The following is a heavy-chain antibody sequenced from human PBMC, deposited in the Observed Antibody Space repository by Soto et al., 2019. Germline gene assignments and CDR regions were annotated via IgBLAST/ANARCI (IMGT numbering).Heavy chain of an antibody. J-gene: IGHJ6*02. CDR2: IYYSGST. V-gene: IGHV4-61*05. CDR1: GGSISSSSYY. Sequence: SETLSLTCTVSGGSISSSSYYWGWIRQPPGKGLEWIGYIYYSGSTNYNPSLKSRVTISVDTSKNQFSLKLSSVTAADTAVYYCARIPHYDFWSGPTRYYYYGMDVWGQGTTVTVSS. D-gene: IGHD3-3*01. CDR3: ARIPHYDFWSGPTRYYYYGMDV.